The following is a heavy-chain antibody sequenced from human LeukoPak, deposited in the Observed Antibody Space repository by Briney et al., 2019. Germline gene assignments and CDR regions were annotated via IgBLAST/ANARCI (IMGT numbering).Heavy chain of an antibody. J-gene: IGHJ4*02. D-gene: IGHD6-19*01. V-gene: IGHV4-34*01. CDR3: ARGSSIAVAGTGLPY. Sequence: SETLSLTCAVYGGSFSGYYWSWIRQPPGKGLEWIGEINHSGSTNYNPSLKSRVTISVDTSKNQFSLKLSSVTAADTAVYYYARGSSIAVAGTGLPYWGQGTLVTVSS. CDR2: INHSGST. CDR1: GGSFSGYY.